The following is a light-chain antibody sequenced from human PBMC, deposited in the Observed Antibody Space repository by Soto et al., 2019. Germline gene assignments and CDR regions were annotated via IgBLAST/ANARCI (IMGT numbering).Light chain of an antibody. Sequence: DSQMTQSPSTLSASVGDRVTITCRASQSISSWLAWYQQKPGKAPKLLIYDASSLESGVPSRSSGSGSGTEFTLTISSLQPDDFATYYCQQYNSYQWTFGQGTKVDIK. CDR2: DAS. CDR3: QQYNSYQWT. J-gene: IGKJ1*01. V-gene: IGKV1-5*01. CDR1: QSISSW.